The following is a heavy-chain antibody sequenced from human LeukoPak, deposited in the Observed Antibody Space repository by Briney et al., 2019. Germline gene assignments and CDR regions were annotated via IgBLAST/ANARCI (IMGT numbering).Heavy chain of an antibody. CDR1: GFTFSSYG. J-gene: IGHJ4*02. Sequence: PGGSLRLSCAASGFTFSSYGMHRVRQAPGKGLEWVAFIRYDGSNKYYADSVKGRFTISRDNSKNTLYLQMNSLRAEDTAVYYCARDLFYGSGSPHLDCWGQGTLVTVSS. CDR3: ARDLFYGSGSPHLDC. V-gene: IGHV3-30*02. D-gene: IGHD3-10*01. CDR2: IRYDGSNK.